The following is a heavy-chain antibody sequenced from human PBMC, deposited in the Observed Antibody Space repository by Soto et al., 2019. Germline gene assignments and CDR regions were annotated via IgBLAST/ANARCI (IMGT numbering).Heavy chain of an antibody. CDR3: ARDREPDGIWTFDS. V-gene: IGHV3-53*01. J-gene: IGHJ4*02. Sequence: GGSLRLSCAAFGFTLDKYTMGWVRQAPEKGLEWVAESFSSGGTQYADSVKGRFTISRDNSRNMVFLQMNGLRVEDTALYYCARDREPDGIWTFDSWGQGALVTVSS. D-gene: IGHD3-9*01. CDR2: SFSSGGT. CDR1: GFTLDKYT.